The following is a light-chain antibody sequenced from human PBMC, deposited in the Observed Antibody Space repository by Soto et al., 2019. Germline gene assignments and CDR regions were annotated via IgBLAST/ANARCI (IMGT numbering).Light chain of an antibody. CDR3: GTWDTSLSAVV. V-gene: IGLV1-51*01. CDR1: RSNLGNNY. J-gene: IGLJ2*01. CDR2: DND. Sequence: QSVLTQPPSVSAAPGQKVTISCSGSRSNLGNNYVSWFQHVPGTAPKLLIYDNDKRPSGIPDRFSGSKSGTSATLGITGLQTGDEANYFCGTWDTSLSAVVFGGGTKLTVL.